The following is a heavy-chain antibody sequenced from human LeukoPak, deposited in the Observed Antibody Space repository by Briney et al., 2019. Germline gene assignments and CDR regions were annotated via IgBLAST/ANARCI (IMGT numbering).Heavy chain of an antibody. J-gene: IGHJ6*02. V-gene: IGHV3-21*01. CDR2: ISSSSSYI. D-gene: IGHD3-16*01. Sequence: GGSLRLSCAASGFTFNSYNMNWVRQAPGEGLEWVSSISSSSSYIYYADSVKGRFTISRDNAKNSLYLQMNSLRAEDTAVYYCARRPYDYVWGTPGYYGMDVWGQGTTVTVSS. CDR1: GFTFNSYN. CDR3: ARRPYDYVWGTPGYYGMDV.